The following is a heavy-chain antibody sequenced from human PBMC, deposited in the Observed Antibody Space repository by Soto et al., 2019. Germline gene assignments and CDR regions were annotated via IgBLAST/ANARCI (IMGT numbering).Heavy chain of an antibody. Sequence: QVQLQETGPGLVKPSQTLSLTCTVSGASINGGGYYWSWIRQLPGKGLEWIGYIYFSGSTYYNPSLASRVTISLDTSKNQFSLKLSSVTAADTAVYYCARVEYSSSSRFDYWGQGTLVTVSS. CDR2: IYFSGST. CDR1: GASINGGGYY. V-gene: IGHV4-31*03. J-gene: IGHJ4*02. D-gene: IGHD6-6*01. CDR3: ARVEYSSSSRFDY.